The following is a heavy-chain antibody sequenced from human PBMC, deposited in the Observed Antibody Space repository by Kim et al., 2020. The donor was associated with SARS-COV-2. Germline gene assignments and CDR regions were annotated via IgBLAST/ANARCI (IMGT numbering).Heavy chain of an antibody. D-gene: IGHD6-13*01. V-gene: IGHV3-33*01. CDR3: ARDHSSSHDAFDI. Sequence: YYADTVKGRFTIARDNSKNTLYLQMNRLRAEDTAVYYCARDHSSSHDAFDIWGQGTMVTVSS. J-gene: IGHJ3*02.